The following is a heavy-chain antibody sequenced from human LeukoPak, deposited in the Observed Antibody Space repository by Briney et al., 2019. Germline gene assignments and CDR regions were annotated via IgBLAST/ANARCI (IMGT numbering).Heavy chain of an antibody. V-gene: IGHV3-7*03. J-gene: IGHJ4*02. CDR1: GFTFSSYW. D-gene: IGHD2-15*01. Sequence: GGSLRLSCAASGFTFSSYWMSWVRQAPGKGLEWVANTKQDGSEKYHVDSVKGRFTISRDNAKNSLYLQMNSLRAEDTAVYYCAKDAGSRRYCSGGSCYSAYDYWGQGTLVTVSS. CDR2: TKQDGSEK. CDR3: AKDAGSRRYCSGGSCYSAYDY.